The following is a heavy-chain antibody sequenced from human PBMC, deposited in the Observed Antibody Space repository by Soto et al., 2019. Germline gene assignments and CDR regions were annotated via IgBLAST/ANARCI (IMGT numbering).Heavy chain of an antibody. Sequence: EVQLVESGGGLVQPGGSLKLSCAASGFTFSGSAMHWVRQASGKGLEWVGRIRSKANSYATAYAASVKGRFIISRDDSKNTAYLQMNSLKTEDTAVYYCTSRVNYGDYSSDYWGQGTLVTVSS. CDR3: TSRVNYGDYSSDY. CDR1: GFTFSGSA. V-gene: IGHV3-73*01. J-gene: IGHJ4*02. CDR2: IRSKANSYAT. D-gene: IGHD4-17*01.